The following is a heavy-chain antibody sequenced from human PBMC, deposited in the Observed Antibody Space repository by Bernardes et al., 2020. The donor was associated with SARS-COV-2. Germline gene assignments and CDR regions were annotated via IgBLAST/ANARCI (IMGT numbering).Heavy chain of an antibody. D-gene: IGHD6-25*01. V-gene: IGHV1-18*01. CDR1: GYIFTAHG. CDR2: INTYNDNA. CDR3: ARGPEDGRGYRDAFTF. J-gene: IGHJ3*01. Sequence: ASVQVSCKSSGYIFTAHGISWLRQAPGQGLEWMGWINTYNDNAYSAQKFHGRVTLTTDRSSNLVSLEVTNLTSDDSAVYYCARGPEDGRGYRDAFTFWGQGTVVTVS.